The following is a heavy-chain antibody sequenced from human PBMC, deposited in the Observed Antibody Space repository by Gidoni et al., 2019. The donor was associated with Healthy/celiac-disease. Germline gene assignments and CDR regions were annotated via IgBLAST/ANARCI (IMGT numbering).Heavy chain of an antibody. J-gene: IGHJ6*02. V-gene: IGHV3-9*01. CDR3: AKVVAPISYYYGMDV. D-gene: IGHD2-15*01. CDR1: GFTFDDDA. Sequence: EVQLVESGGGLVQPGRSLRLSCAASGFTFDDDAMHWVRQAPGKGLEWVSGISWNSGSIGYADSVKGRFTISRDNAKNSLYLQMNSLRAEDTALYYCAKVVAPISYYYGMDVWGQGTTVTVSS. CDR2: ISWNSGSI.